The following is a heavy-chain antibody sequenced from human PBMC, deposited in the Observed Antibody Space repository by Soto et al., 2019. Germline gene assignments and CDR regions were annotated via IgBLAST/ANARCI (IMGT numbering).Heavy chain of an antibody. D-gene: IGHD3-3*01. Sequence: ASVKVSCKASGYTFTSYGISWVRQAPGQGLEWMGWISAYNGNTNYAQKLQGRVTMTTDTSTSTAYMELRSLRSDDTAVYYCAREGGYDFWSSRWFDPWGQGTLVTVSS. V-gene: IGHV1-18*01. CDR2: ISAYNGNT. CDR1: GYTFTSYG. CDR3: AREGGYDFWSSRWFDP. J-gene: IGHJ5*02.